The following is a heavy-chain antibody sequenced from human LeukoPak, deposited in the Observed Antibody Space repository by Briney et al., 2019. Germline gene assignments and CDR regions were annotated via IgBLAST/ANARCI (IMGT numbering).Heavy chain of an antibody. CDR1: GHTFGSYD. CDR3: ARLSETAAYYYTSGYYFLGY. J-gene: IGHJ4*02. D-gene: IGHD3-22*01. V-gene: IGHV1-8*02. CDR2: MNPGSGNT. Sequence: ASVRVSCKASGHTFGSYDINWVRKATGQGLEWMGWMNPGSGNTGYAQRFQGRVTMTRDTSTNTAYMELSGLRSEDTAIYYCARLSETAAYYYTSGYYFLGYWGQGTLVTVDS.